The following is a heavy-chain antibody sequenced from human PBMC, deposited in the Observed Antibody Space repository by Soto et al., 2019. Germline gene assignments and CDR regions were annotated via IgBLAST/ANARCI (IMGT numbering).Heavy chain of an antibody. J-gene: IGHJ6*02. V-gene: IGHV3-30-3*01. CDR1: GFTFSNYA. CDR2: ISYDGSNK. D-gene: IGHD4-17*01. CDR3: ARALNYGGDYYFYYGMDV. Sequence: QEQLVESGGGVVQPGESLRLFCAASGFTFSNYAMNWVCQAPGKGLEWVALISYDGSNKYYADSVKVRFTISRDNSKNTLSLQMNSLRAEDTAVYFCARALNYGGDYYFYYGMDVWGQGTTVTVSS.